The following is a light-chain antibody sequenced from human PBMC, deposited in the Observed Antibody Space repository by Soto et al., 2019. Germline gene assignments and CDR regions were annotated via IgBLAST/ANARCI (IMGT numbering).Light chain of an antibody. J-gene: IGLJ2*01. Sequence: QSALTQPASVSGSPGQSITISCTGTSSDVGGYNFVSWYQQHPGKAPKLMIYGVSNRPSGIPLRFSASKSGNTASLTISGLQAEDEAHYYCSSFTSKSTLIFGGGTKLTVL. CDR3: SSFTSKSTLI. CDR1: SSDVGGYNF. CDR2: GVS. V-gene: IGLV2-14*01.